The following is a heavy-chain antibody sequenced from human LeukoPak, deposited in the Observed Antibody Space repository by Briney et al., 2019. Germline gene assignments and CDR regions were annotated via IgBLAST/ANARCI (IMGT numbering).Heavy chain of an antibody. CDR2: IYYNGST. CDR3: ARQRGVTTHFDY. J-gene: IGHJ4*02. Sequence: PSETLSLTCTVSGGSISSSSYYWGWIRQPPGKGLEWIGSIYYNGSTYYNPSLKSRGPISVNTSKNQFSLKLSSVTAADTAVYYCARQRGVTTHFDYWGQGTLVTVSS. CDR1: GGSISSSSYY. V-gene: IGHV4-39*01. D-gene: IGHD4-17*01.